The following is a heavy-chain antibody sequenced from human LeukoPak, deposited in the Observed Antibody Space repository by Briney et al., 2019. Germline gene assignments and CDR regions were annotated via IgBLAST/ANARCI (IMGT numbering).Heavy chain of an antibody. D-gene: IGHD3-22*01. CDR2: IYSSGGT. CDR1: GGSISSGSYY. CDR3: AREDYYDSSGYYPFDV. J-gene: IGHJ4*02. V-gene: IGHV4-61*02. Sequence: SQTLSLTCTVSGGSISSGSYYWNWIRQPGGKGLEWVGRIYSSGGTDFTPSLKRRGTISVDTSKNQFSLKLSSVTAADTAVYYCAREDYYDSSGYYPFDVWGQGILVTVSS.